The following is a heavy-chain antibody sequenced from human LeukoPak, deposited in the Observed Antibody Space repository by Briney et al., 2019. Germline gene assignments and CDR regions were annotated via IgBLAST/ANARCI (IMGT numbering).Heavy chain of an antibody. J-gene: IGHJ4*02. D-gene: IGHD4-17*01. V-gene: IGHV3-74*01. CDR1: GFTFSSYW. CDR2: INSDGSST. CDR3: ARESMDHGGFY. Sequence: GGSLRLSCAASGFTFSSYWMHWVRQAPGKGLVWVSRINSDGSSTSYADSVKGRFTISRDNSKNTLYLQMNSLRAEDTAVYYCARESMDHGGFYWGQGTLVTVSS.